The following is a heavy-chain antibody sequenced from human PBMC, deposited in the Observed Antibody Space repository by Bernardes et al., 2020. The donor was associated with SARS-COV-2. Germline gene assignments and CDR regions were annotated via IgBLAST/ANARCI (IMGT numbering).Heavy chain of an antibody. CDR2: IHTSGST. D-gene: IGHD2-2*01. V-gene: IGHV4-61*02. J-gene: IGHJ5*02. CDR3: ARDTMPAPWFDP. CDR1: GGSISSGSYY. Sequence: SETLSLTCTVSGGSISSGSYYWNWLRQPAGKGLEWIGRIHTSGSTNYNPPLKSRVTISVDTSKNQFSLKLSSATAADTAVYYCARDTMPAPWFDPWGQGTLVTVSS.